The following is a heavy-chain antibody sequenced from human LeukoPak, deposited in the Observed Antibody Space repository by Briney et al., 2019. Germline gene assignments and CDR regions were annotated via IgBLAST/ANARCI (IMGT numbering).Heavy chain of an antibody. J-gene: IGHJ4*02. CDR1: GFTFSRYW. CDR3: ARIGYSSSSLDY. D-gene: IGHD6-6*01. Sequence: GGSLRLSCAASGFTFSRYWMTWVRQAPGKGLEWVANIKQDGSEKYYVDSMKGRFTISRDNAKNSLYLQMNSPRAEDTAVYYCARIGYSSSSLDYWGQGTLVTVSS. V-gene: IGHV3-7*01. CDR2: IKQDGSEK.